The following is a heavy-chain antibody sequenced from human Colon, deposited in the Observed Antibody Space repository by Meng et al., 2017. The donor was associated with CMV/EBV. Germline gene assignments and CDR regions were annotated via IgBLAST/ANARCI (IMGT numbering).Heavy chain of an antibody. CDR2: INSYGDNT. V-gene: IGHV3-74*01. CDR3: ARGFGWAFDF. D-gene: IGHD3-16*01. J-gene: IGHJ3*01. Sequence: GESLKISCVVSGFTFSSYWMYWVRQVPGKGLVWVSRINSYGDNTSYADSVKGRFTISRDDAKNTLYLQMNSLKAEDTGVYYCARGFGWAFDFCGQGTMVTVSS. CDR1: GFTFSSYW.